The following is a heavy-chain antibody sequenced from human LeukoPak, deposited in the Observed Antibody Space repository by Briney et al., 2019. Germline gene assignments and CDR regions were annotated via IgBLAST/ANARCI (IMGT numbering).Heavy chain of an antibody. CDR2: ISYDGSNK. Sequence: GGSLRLSCAASGFTFSSYAMHWVRQAPGKGLEWVAVISYDGSNKYYADSVKGRFTISRDNSKNTLYLQMNSLRAEDTAVYYCAKDVTGDGSDLWFAFDIWGQGTMVTVSS. CDR3: AKDVTGDGSDLWFAFDI. V-gene: IGHV3-30-3*01. J-gene: IGHJ3*02. CDR1: GFTFSSYA. D-gene: IGHD2-21*01.